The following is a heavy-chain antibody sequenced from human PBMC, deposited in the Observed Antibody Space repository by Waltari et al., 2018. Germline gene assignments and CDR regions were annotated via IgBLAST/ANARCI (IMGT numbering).Heavy chain of an antibody. CDR2: VHHSGRT. Sequence: QVQLQESGPGLVKPSGTLSLTCAVSGDSISSNYWWSWVRQSPGKGLEWIGQVHHSGRTNYNPSLQSRGTISVDKSKNQFSLNLNSVTAADTAVYYCAGDRAIGLFFDYWGQGTLVTVSS. V-gene: IGHV4-4*02. CDR1: GDSISSNYW. J-gene: IGHJ4*02. D-gene: IGHD2-2*01. CDR3: AGDRAIGLFFDY.